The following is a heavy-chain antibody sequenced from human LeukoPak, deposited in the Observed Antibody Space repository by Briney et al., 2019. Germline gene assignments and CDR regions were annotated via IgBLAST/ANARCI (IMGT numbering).Heavy chain of an antibody. J-gene: IGHJ4*02. D-gene: IGHD3-10*01. CDR1: GGSFSGYY. CDR3: ARASRGSGSYYSGYFDY. CDR2: INHSGST. Sequence: PSETLSLTCAVYGGSFSGYYWSWIRQPPGKGLEWIGEINHSGSTNYNPSLKSRVTISVDTSKNQFSLKLSSVTAADTAVYYCARASRGSGSYYSGYFDYWGEGTLVTVSS. V-gene: IGHV4-34*01.